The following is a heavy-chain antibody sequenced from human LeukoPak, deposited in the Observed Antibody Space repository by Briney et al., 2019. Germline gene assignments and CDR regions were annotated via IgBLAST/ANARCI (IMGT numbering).Heavy chain of an antibody. CDR3: TRGVQLERRYYNWFDP. D-gene: IGHD1-1*01. J-gene: IGHJ5*02. CDR1: GYTFTSYY. Sequence: ASVKVSCKASGYTFTSYYIHWVRHAPPQGLEWMGMINPSRGSTSYAQKFQGGHTMTRDTSTSTVYMELSSLRSEDTAVYYCTRGVQLERRYYNWFDPWGQGTLVTVSS. V-gene: IGHV1-46*01. CDR2: INPSRGST.